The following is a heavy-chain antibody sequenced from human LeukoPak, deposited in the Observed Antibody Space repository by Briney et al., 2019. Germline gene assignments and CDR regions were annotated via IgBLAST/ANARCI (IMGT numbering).Heavy chain of an antibody. CDR1: GGSVSSYY. CDR2: IHNSGST. J-gene: IGHJ4*02. CDR3: ARQESGSHYYFDY. D-gene: IGHD1-26*01. Sequence: SETLSLTCSVSGGSVSSYYWSWIRQSPGKGLEWIGYIHNSGSTNYNPSLKSRVTISVDTSKNQLSLKVSSVTAADTAAYYCARQESGSHYYFDYWGQGTLVTVSS. V-gene: IGHV4-59*02.